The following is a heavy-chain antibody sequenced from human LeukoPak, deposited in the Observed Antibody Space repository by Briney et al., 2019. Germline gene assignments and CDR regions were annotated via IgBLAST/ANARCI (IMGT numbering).Heavy chain of an antibody. Sequence: ASVKVSCKASGGTFSSYAISRVRQAPGQGLEWMGGIIPIFGTANYAQKFQGRVTITADKSTSTAYMELSSLRSEDTAVYYCARRGDTNPHDAFDIWGQGTMVTVSS. D-gene: IGHD3-10*01. CDR1: GGTFSSYA. V-gene: IGHV1-69*06. J-gene: IGHJ3*02. CDR3: ARRGDTNPHDAFDI. CDR2: IIPIFGTA.